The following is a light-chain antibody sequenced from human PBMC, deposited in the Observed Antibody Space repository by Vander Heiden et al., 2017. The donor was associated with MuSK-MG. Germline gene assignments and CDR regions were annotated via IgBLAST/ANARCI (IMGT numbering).Light chain of an antibody. CDR3: QSYDSSLSGLL. Sequence: QSVLTQPPSVSGAPGQRVTISCTGSSSNIGAHFDVHWYQQLPGKAPKLLIYESTKRPSGVPDRFSGSKSGTSASLDITGLQAEDEADYYCQSYDSSLSGLLFGGGTKMTVL. CDR2: EST. J-gene: IGLJ2*01. V-gene: IGLV1-40*01. CDR1: SSNIGAHFD.